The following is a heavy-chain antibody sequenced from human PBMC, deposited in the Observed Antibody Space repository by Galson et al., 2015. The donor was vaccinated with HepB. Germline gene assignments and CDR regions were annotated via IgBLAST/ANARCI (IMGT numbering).Heavy chain of an antibody. CDR1: GFTFSSFA. J-gene: IGHJ4*02. CDR2: ISYDGSNQ. Sequence: SLRLSFAASGFTFSSFAIHWVRQAPGKGLEWVAVISYDGSNQYYADSVKGRFTISRDNAKNSLYLQMNNLRAEDTAVYYCARVADADYGDHSHFDYWGQGTLVTVSS. CDR3: ARVADADYGDHSHFDY. D-gene: IGHD4-17*01. V-gene: IGHV3-30*04.